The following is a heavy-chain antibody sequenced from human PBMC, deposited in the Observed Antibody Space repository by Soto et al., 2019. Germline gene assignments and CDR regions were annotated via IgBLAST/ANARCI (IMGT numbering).Heavy chain of an antibody. D-gene: IGHD3-3*01. CDR2: MNPNSGNT. CDR1: GYTFTSYD. J-gene: IGHJ4*02. Sequence: QVQLVQSGAEVKKPGASVKVSCKASGYTFTSYDINWVRQATGQGLEWMGWMNPNSGNTGYAQKFQGRVTMTRNTSISTAYMELSSLRSEDTAVYYCARSRPPADYDFWSGPLDYWGQGTLVTVSS. CDR3: ARSRPPADYDFWSGPLDY. V-gene: IGHV1-8*01.